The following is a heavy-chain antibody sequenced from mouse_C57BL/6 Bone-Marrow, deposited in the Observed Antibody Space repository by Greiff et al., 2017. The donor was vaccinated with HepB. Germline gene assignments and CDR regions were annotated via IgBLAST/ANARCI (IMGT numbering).Heavy chain of an antibody. J-gene: IGHJ1*03. CDR2: ISSGSSTI. D-gene: IGHD1-1*01. Sequence: EVKVVESGGGLVKPGGSLKLSCAASGFTFSDYGMHWVRQAPEKGLEWVAYISSGSSTIYYADTVKGRFTISRDNAKNTLFLQMTSLRSEDTAMYYCARQGATVVAPYWYFDVWGKGTTVTVSS. V-gene: IGHV5-17*01. CDR1: GFTFSDYG. CDR3: ARQGATVVAPYWYFDV.